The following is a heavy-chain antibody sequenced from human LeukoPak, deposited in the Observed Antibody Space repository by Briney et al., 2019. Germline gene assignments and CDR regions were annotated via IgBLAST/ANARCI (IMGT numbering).Heavy chain of an antibody. J-gene: IGHJ4*02. CDR2: IDWDDDK. CDR1: GFSLSTSGMC. V-gene: IGHV2-70*11. Sequence: ESGPTLVNPTQTLTLTCTFSGFSLSTSGMCVSWILQSPGNALEWLARIDWDDDKYYSTSLKTRLTISKDTSKNQVVLTMTNMDPVDTATYYCARKLSRNYFDYWGQGALVTVSS. CDR3: ARKLSRNYFDY.